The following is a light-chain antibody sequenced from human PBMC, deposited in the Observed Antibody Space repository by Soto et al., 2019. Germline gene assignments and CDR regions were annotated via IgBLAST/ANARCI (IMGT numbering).Light chain of an antibody. J-gene: IGKJ1*01. Sequence: DIQMTQSPSTLSASVGDRVTITCRASRNVLNWLAWFQQKPGKAPNLLIYKASSLQSGVPSRFSGSGSGTDFTLTISSLQPDDFATYYCQQYNSYPWTFGQGTKVEIK. CDR3: QQYNSYPWT. V-gene: IGKV1-5*03. CDR1: RNVLNW. CDR2: KAS.